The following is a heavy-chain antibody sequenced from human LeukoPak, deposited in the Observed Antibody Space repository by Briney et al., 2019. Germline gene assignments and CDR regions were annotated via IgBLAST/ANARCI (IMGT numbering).Heavy chain of an antibody. V-gene: IGHV1-2*02. CDR3: ARAEGRFFGELLFSAFTPTPFDY. Sequence: GASVKVSCKASGYTFTGYYMHWVRQAPGQGLEWMGWINPNSGGTNYAQKFQGRVTMTRDTSISTAYMELSRLRSDDTAVYYCARAEGRFFGELLFSAFTPTPFDYWGQGTLVTVSS. CDR2: INPNSGGT. J-gene: IGHJ4*02. D-gene: IGHD3-10*01. CDR1: GYTFTGYY.